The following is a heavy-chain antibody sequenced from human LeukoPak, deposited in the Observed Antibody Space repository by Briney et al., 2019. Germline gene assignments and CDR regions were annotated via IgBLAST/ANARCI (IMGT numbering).Heavy chain of an antibody. CDR3: AKGGRDSDY. Sequence: GGSLRLSCAASGFTLSNYPMGWVRQAPGKGLEWVSAISGSGGSTYYADSVKGRFTISRDNSKNTLYLQMNSLRVEDTAVYYCAKGGRDSDYWGQGTLVTVSS. D-gene: IGHD3-16*01. CDR1: GFTLSNYP. CDR2: ISGSGGST. V-gene: IGHV3-23*01. J-gene: IGHJ4*02.